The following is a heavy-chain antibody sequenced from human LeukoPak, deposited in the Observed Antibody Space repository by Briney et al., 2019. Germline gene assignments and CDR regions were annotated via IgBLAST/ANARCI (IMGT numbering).Heavy chain of an antibody. Sequence: SETLSLTCGVHGGSFKDYSWTGIRQSPGKVLEWIGEINHSGSTTYNPSLKSRFTMSVDASKNQFSLRLSSVTAADTAVYYCARLGLYTSSWHRYYYFDYWGQGTLVTVSS. J-gene: IGHJ4*02. V-gene: IGHV4-34*01. CDR3: ARLGLYTSSWHRYYYFDY. D-gene: IGHD6-13*01. CDR2: INHSGST. CDR1: GGSFKDYS.